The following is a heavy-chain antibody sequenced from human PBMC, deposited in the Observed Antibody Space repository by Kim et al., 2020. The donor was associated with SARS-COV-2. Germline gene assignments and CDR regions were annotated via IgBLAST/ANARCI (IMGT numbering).Heavy chain of an antibody. Sequence: SVKVSCKASGGTFSSYAISWVRQAPGQGLEWMGGIIPIFGTANYAQKFQGRVTITADESTSTAYMELSSLRSEDTAVYYCARGLPTILSGSYYAFGYYFDYWGQGTLVTVSS. J-gene: IGHJ4*02. CDR2: IIPIFGTA. D-gene: IGHD1-26*01. V-gene: IGHV1-69*13. CDR1: GGTFSSYA. CDR3: ARGLPTILSGSYYAFGYYFDY.